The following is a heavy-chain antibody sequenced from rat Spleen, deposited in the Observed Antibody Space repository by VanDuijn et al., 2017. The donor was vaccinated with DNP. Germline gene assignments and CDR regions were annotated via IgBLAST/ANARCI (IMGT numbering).Heavy chain of an antibody. J-gene: IGHJ2*01. CDR3: ARWNSGHFDY. V-gene: IGHV5-7*01. Sequence: EVLLVESGGGLVQPGRSLKVSCAASGFTFSDYNMAWIRQAPKKGLEWVSTIHSDGSATYYRDSVKGRFTISRDNAKPTLYLQMNSLRSEDMATYYCARWNSGHFDYWGQGVMVPVSS. CDR1: GFTFSDYN. CDR2: IHSDGSAT. D-gene: IGHD4-3*01.